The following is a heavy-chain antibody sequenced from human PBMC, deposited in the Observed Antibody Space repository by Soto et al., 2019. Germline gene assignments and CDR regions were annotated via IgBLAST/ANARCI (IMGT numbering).Heavy chain of an antibody. CDR2: ISSSSSTI. J-gene: IGHJ4*02. CDR1: GFTFSSYS. Sequence: PGGSLRLSCAASGFTFSSYSMNWVRQAPGKGLEWVSYISSSSSTIYYADSVKGRFTISRDNAKNSLYLQMNSLRDEDTAVYYCASNTPDYYDSSGYFGYWGQGTLVTVSS. D-gene: IGHD3-22*01. CDR3: ASNTPDYYDSSGYFGY. V-gene: IGHV3-48*02.